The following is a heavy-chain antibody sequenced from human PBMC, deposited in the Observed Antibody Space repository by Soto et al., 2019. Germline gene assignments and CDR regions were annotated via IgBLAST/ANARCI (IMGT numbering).Heavy chain of an antibody. D-gene: IGHD2-2*01. Sequence: GGSLRLSCAASGFTVSSNYMSWVRQAPGKGLEWVSVIYSGGSTYYADSVKGRFTISRDKSKNTLYFQMNSLRAEDTAVYYCARGFYVPAAPLNAFDIWGQGTMVTVSS. CDR2: IYSGGST. V-gene: IGHV3-66*01. CDR1: GFTVSSNY. CDR3: ARGFYVPAAPLNAFDI. J-gene: IGHJ3*02.